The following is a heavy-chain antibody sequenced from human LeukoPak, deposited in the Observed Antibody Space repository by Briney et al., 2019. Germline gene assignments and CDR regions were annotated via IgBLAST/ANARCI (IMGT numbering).Heavy chain of an antibody. J-gene: IGHJ5*02. CDR3: ARRPGALSEWDP. CDR2: ISSSGGST. V-gene: IGHV3-23*01. CDR1: GFTFSSYA. Sequence: GGSLRLSCAASGFTFSSYAMSWVRQAPGKGLEWVSAISSSGGSTYYADSVKGRFTISRDNSKNTLYLQMNSLRAEDAAVYYCARRPGALSEWDPWGQGTLVTVSS. D-gene: IGHD3-3*01.